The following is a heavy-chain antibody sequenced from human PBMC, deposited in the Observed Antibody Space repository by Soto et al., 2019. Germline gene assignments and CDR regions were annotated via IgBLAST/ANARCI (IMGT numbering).Heavy chain of an antibody. D-gene: IGHD5-18*01. V-gene: IGHV4-59*01. Sequence: SETLSLTCTVSGGSISSYYWSWIRQPPGKGLEWIGYIYYSGSTNYNPSLKSRVTISVDTSKNQFSLKLSSVTAADTAVYYCARDHKGYSYGYVGNYYYGMDVWGQGTTVTVSS. J-gene: IGHJ6*02. CDR1: GGSISSYY. CDR2: IYYSGST. CDR3: ARDHKGYSYGYVGNYYYGMDV.